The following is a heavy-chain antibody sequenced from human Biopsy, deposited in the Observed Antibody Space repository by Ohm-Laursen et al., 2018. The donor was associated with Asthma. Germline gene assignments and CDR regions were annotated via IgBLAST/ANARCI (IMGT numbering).Heavy chain of an antibody. CDR2: HDHEEGGT. J-gene: IGHJ4*02. CDR1: GYSLTDLS. Sequence: ASAKVSCKLSGYSLTDLSMHWVRQAPGQGLAWMGGHDHEEGGTANARRFQGRVTTAEDTSTDTAYMELSSLSSDDTAVYYCASDFPKDYVRYNFQFWGQGTLVTVSS. D-gene: IGHD4-17*01. CDR3: ASDFPKDYVRYNFQF. V-gene: IGHV1-24*01.